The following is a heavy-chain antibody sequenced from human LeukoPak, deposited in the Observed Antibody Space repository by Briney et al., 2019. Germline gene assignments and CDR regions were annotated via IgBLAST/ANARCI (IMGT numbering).Heavy chain of an antibody. V-gene: IGHV1-2*02. Sequence: ASVKVSCKASGYTFTGYYMHWVRQAPGQGLERMGWINPNSGGTNYAQKFQGRVTMTRDTSISTAYMELSRLRSDDTAVYYCARAQYYYDSSGYSDYWGQGTLVTVSS. CDR1: GYTFTGYY. CDR2: INPNSGGT. CDR3: ARAQYYYDSSGYSDY. D-gene: IGHD3-22*01. J-gene: IGHJ4*02.